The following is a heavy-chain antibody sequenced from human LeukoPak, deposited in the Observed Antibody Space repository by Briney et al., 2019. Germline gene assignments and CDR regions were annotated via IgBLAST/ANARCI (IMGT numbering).Heavy chain of an antibody. CDR3: ARDRFRDAFDI. Sequence: SETLSLTCTVSGGSISSGGYYWSWIRQHPGKGLEWIGYIYYSGSTYYNPSLKSRVTISVDTSKNQFSLKLSSVTAADTAVYYCARDRFRDAFDIWGQGTMVTVSS. J-gene: IGHJ3*02. CDR1: GGSISSGGYY. CDR2: IYYSGST. V-gene: IGHV4-31*03.